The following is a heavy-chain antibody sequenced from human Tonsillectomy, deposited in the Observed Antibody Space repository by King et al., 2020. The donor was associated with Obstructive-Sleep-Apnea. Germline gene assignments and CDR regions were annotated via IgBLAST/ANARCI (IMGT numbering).Heavy chain of an antibody. V-gene: IGHV4-34*01. CDR1: GGSFSGYY. J-gene: IGHJ4*02. CDR3: AGGTAGSLDY. Sequence: VQLQQWGAGLLKPSETLSLTCAVYGGSFSGYYWSWIRQPPGKGLEWIGEINHSGSTNYNPSLKSRVTLSVDTSKNQFSLKLSSVTAADTAVYYCAGGTAGSLDYWGQGTLVTVSS. CDR2: INHSGST. D-gene: IGHD3-10*01.